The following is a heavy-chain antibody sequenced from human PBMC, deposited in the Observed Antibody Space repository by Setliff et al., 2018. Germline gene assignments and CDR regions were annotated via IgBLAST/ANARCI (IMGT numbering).Heavy chain of an antibody. CDR3: ARHVGIRGRGYNYYYYYMDV. CDR1: GGSISSYY. Sequence: SETLSLTCTVSGGSISSYYWSWIRQPPGKGLEWIGYIYYSGSTNYNPSLKSRVTMSVDTSRNQFSLKLSSVTAADTALYYCARHVGIRGRGYNYYYYYMDVWGKGTTVTVSS. D-gene: IGHD3-10*01. CDR2: IYYSGST. V-gene: IGHV4-59*08. J-gene: IGHJ6*03.